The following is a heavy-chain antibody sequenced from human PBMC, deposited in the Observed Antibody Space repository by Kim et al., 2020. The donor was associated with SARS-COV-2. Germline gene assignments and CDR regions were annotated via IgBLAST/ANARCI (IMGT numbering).Heavy chain of an antibody. Sequence: SETLSLTCTVSGGSISSGGYYWSWIRQHPGKGLEWIGYIYYSGSTYYNPSLKSRVTISVDTSKNQFSLKLSSVTAADTAVYYCARSPGWITMSVDIWGQGTMVTVSS. V-gene: IGHV4-31*03. J-gene: IGHJ3*02. D-gene: IGHD3-22*01. CDR3: ARSPGWITMSVDI. CDR2: IYYSGST. CDR1: GGSISSGGYY.